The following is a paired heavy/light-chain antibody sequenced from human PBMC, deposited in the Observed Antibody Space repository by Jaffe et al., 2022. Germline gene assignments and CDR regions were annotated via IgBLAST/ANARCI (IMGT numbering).Light chain of an antibody. Sequence: DIQMTQSPSTLSASVGDRVTITCRASQSISSWLAWYQQKPGKAPKLLIYKASSLESGVPSRFSGSGSGTEFTLTISSLQPDDFATYYCQQYNSYSPPYTFGQGTKLEIK. CDR1: QSISSW. CDR2: KAS. CDR3: QQYNSYSPPYT. J-gene: IGKJ2*01. V-gene: IGKV1-5*03.
Heavy chain of an antibody. CDR3: ARVRLGYCSGGSCYSGWAD. CDR1: GYTFTSYG. CDR2: ISAYNGNT. V-gene: IGHV1-18*01. J-gene: IGHJ4*02. Sequence: QVQLVQSGAEVKKPGASVKVSCKASGYTFTSYGISWVRQAPGQGLEWMGWISAYNGNTNYAQKLQGRVTMTTDTSTSTAYMELRSLRSDDTAVYYCARVRLGYCSGGSCYSGWADWGQGTLVTVSS. D-gene: IGHD2-15*01.